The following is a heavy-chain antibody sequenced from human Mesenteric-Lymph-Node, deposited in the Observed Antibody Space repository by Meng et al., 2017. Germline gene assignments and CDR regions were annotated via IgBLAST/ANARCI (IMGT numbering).Heavy chain of an antibody. CDR1: GGTFSSYA. D-gene: IGHD3-10*01. CDR3: ARDGYYGSGSYSWFDP. Sequence: SVKVSCKASGGTFSSYAISWVRQAPGQGLEWMGGIIPIFSTANYAQKFQGRVTITADKSTSTAYMELSSLRSEDTAVYYCARDGYYGSGSYSWFDPWGQGTLVTVSS. CDR2: IIPIFSTA. J-gene: IGHJ5*02. V-gene: IGHV1-69*06.